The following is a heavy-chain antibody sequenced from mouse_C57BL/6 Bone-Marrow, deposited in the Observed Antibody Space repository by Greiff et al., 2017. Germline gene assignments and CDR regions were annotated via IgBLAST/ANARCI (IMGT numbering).Heavy chain of an antibody. CDR3: ARGTTVVDY. CDR2: ISNGGGST. Sequence: DVKLVESGGGLVQPGGSLKLSCAASGFTFSDYYMYWVRQTPEKRLEWVAYISNGGGSTYYPDTVKGRFTISRDNAKNTLYLHMSRLKSEDTAMYYCARGTTVVDYWGQGTTLTVSS. V-gene: IGHV5-12*01. J-gene: IGHJ2*01. CDR1: GFTFSDYY. D-gene: IGHD1-1*01.